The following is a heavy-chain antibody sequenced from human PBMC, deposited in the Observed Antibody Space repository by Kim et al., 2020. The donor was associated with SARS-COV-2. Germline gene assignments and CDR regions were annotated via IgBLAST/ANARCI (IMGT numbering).Heavy chain of an antibody. Sequence: GGSLRLSCAASGFTFSSYWMHWVRQAPGKGLVLVSRINSDGDTPSSADSVQGRFTISRDNAKSTLYLQMNSLRAEDTAVYYCASRRYTGTYYYFDYWGQGTLVTVSS. J-gene: IGHJ4*02. CDR3: ASRRYTGTYYYFDY. D-gene: IGHD1-26*01. CDR2: INSDGDTP. CDR1: GFTFSSYW. V-gene: IGHV3-74*01.